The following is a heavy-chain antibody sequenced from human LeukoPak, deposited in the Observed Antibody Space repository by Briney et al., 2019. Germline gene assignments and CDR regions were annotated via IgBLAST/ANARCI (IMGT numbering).Heavy chain of an antibody. CDR2: IYHSGRT. CDR3: ARAIVVVTLDAFDI. J-gene: IGHJ3*02. CDR1: GGSISSYY. D-gene: IGHD3-22*01. Sequence: SETLSLTCTVSGGSISSYYWNWIRQSPGKSLEWIGYIYHSGRTDYNPSLKSRVTISADTSKIQFSLKLISVTAADTAVYYCARAIVVVTLDAFDIWGQGTMVTVSS. V-gene: IGHV4-59*01.